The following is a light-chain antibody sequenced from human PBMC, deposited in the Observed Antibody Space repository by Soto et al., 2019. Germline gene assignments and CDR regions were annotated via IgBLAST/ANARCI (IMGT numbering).Light chain of an antibody. CDR2: DAS. CDR3: QQLHDSPIT. V-gene: IGKV1-9*01. J-gene: IGKJ5*01. CDR1: QGIQSY. Sequence: DIQLTQSPSFLSASVGDSVIITCRASQGIQSYLTWYQQKPGKAPTLLIFDASTLQSGVPSRFSGSGSGTEFTLTISSLQPEDSATYYCQQLHDSPITFGQGTRLEVK.